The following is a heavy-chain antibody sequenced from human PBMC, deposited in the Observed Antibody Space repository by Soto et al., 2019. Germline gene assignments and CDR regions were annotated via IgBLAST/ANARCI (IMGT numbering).Heavy chain of an antibody. CDR3: ASRDPGTSGDY. CDR2: IYRTGST. D-gene: IGHD1-7*01. CDR1: GGSFTSNNW. Sequence: QVQLQESGPGLVKPSGTLSLTCAVSGGSFTSNNWWTWVRQPPGQGLEWIGEIYRTGSTNYNPSLKSRVTRSLDKSDNQFSLKVTSLTAADTAVYYCASRDPGTSGDYWGQGNLVTVSS. V-gene: IGHV4-4*02. J-gene: IGHJ4*02.